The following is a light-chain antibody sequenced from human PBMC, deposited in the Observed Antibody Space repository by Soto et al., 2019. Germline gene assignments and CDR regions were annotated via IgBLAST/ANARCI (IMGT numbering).Light chain of an antibody. CDR3: SSYTSSSTSVV. CDR2: EVS. V-gene: IGLV2-14*01. CDR1: SGDVGGYNY. Sequence: QSVLTQPASVSGSPGQSITIYCTGTSGDVGGYNYVSWYQQHPGKAPKLMIYEVSNRPSGVSNRFSGSKSGNTASLTISGLQAEDEADYYCSSYTSSSTSVVFGGGTKLTVL. J-gene: IGLJ2*01.